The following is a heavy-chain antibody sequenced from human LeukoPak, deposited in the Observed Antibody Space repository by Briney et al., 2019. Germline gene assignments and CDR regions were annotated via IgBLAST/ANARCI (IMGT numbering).Heavy chain of an antibody. Sequence: GASVKVSCKASGYSFTNYYLHWVPQAPGQGLEYMGIINPSGGSSGGSTTYAQKFQGRVTMTRDTSTSTVYMELSNLRSEDTAVYYCARGGYIYGSFDNWGQGTLVTVSS. CDR2: INPSGGSSGGST. V-gene: IGHV1-46*01. D-gene: IGHD5-18*01. CDR3: ARGGYIYGSFDN. CDR1: GYSFTNYY. J-gene: IGHJ4*02.